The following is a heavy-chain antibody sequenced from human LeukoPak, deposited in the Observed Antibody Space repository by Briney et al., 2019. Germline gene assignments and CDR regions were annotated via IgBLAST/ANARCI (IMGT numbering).Heavy chain of an antibody. CDR3: ARRSLGVIAAASTYLDY. J-gene: IGHJ4*02. CDR1: GGSLSYYY. CDR2: INHRGRT. Sequence: SETLSLTCAVYGGSLSYYYWNWIRQPPGKGLEWIGEINHRGRTSFNPSLNSRLTISVDTSKNQISLKLTSVSAADTAVYYCARRSLGVIAAASTYLDYWGQGTLVTVSS. V-gene: IGHV4-34*01. D-gene: IGHD6-13*01.